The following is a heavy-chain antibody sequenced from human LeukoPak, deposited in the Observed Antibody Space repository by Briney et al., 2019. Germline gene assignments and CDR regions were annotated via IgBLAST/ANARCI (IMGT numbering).Heavy chain of an antibody. J-gene: IGHJ5*02. Sequence: NPSETLSLTCAVYGGSFSGYYWSWLRQPPGKGLEWIGEINHSGSTNYNPSLKSRVTISVDTSKNQFSLKLSSVTAADTAVYYCAREQQQWLVRAWFDPWGQGTLVTVSS. CDR2: INHSGST. CDR3: AREQQQWLVRAWFDP. V-gene: IGHV4-34*01. D-gene: IGHD6-19*01. CDR1: GGSFSGYY.